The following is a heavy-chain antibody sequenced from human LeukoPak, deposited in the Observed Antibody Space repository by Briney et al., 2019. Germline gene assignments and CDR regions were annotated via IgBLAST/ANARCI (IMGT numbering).Heavy chain of an antibody. CDR3: ARGGAAMVRKYYFDY. V-gene: IGHV1-46*01. D-gene: IGHD5-18*01. Sequence: ASVKVSCKASGYTFTSYYTHWVRQAPGQGLEWMGIINPSGGSTSYAQKFQGRVTMTRDMSTSTVYMELSSLRSEDTAVYYCARGGAAMVRKYYFDYWGQGTLVTVSS. CDR2: INPSGGST. CDR1: GYTFTSYY. J-gene: IGHJ4*02.